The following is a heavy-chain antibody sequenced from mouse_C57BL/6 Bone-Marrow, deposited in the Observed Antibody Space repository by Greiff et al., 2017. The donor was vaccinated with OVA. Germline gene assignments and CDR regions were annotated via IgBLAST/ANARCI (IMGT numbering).Heavy chain of an antibody. CDR1: GYTFTSYW. CDR3: ASLWLRQYYFDY. J-gene: IGHJ2*01. Sequence: VKLQQPGAELVKPGASVKMSCKASGYTFTSYWITWVKQRPGQGLEWIGDIYPGSGSTNYNEKFKSKATLTVDTSSSTAYMQLSSLTSEDSAVYYCASLWLRQYYFDYWGQGTTLTVSS. D-gene: IGHD2-2*01. CDR2: IYPGSGST. V-gene: IGHV1-55*01.